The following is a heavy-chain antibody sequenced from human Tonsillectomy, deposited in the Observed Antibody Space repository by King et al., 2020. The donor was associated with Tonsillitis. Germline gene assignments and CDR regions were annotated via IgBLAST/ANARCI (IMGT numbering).Heavy chain of an antibody. D-gene: IGHD3-10*01. J-gene: IGHJ4*02. Sequence: EVQLVESGAEVKKPGESLKISCKVSGYSFTTYWIGWVRQMPGKGLEWMGIIYPGDSDTRYSPSFQGQVTISAAKSITTAYLQWSSLKASDTAMYYCARSADQLLWFGELNPGVHFDYWGQGTLVTVSS. CDR3: ARSADQLLWFGELNPGVHFDY. CDR1: GYSFTTYW. V-gene: IGHV5-51*01. CDR2: IYPGDSDT.